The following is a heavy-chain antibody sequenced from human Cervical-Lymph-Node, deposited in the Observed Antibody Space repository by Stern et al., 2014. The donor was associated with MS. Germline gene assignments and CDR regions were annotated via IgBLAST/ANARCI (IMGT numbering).Heavy chain of an antibody. CDR1: GYTFTSYD. Sequence: VQLVESGAEVKKPGASLKVSCTASGYTFTSYDINWVRQGTGQGLEWMGWMNPYSGNAVYAQKFQGRVTMTRDTSTSTAYLELTSLRSEDTAVFYCARGRELLSLDYWGQGTLVTVSS. CDR2: MNPYSGNA. D-gene: IGHD1-26*01. CDR3: ARGRELLSLDY. J-gene: IGHJ4*02. V-gene: IGHV1-8*01.